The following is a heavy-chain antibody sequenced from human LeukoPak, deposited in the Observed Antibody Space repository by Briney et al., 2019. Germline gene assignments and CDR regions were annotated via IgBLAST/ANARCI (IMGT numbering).Heavy chain of an antibody. D-gene: IGHD6-13*01. J-gene: IGHJ4*02. Sequence: ASVKVSCKASGYTFTGYYMHWVRQAPGQGLEWMGRINPNSGGTNYAQKFQGRVTMTRDTSISTAYMELSRLRSDDTAVYYCARGGSSWYVEYFDYWGQGTLVTVPS. CDR2: INPNSGGT. CDR1: GYTFTGYY. CDR3: ARGGSSWYVEYFDY. V-gene: IGHV1-2*06.